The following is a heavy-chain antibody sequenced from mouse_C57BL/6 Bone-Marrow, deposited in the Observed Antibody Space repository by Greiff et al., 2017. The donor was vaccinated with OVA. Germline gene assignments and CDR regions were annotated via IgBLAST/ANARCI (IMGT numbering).Heavy chain of an antibody. V-gene: IGHV1-42*01. CDR1: GYSFTGYY. CDR2: INPSTGGT. J-gene: IGHJ2*01. CDR3: ARLLYYGSSYRYYFDY. Sequence: EVKLVESGPELVKPGASVKISCKASGYSFTGYYMNWVKQSPEKSLEWIGEINPSTGGTTYNQKFKAKATLTVDKSSSTAYMQLKSLTSEDSAVYYCARLLYYGSSYRYYFDYWGQGTTLTVSS. D-gene: IGHD1-1*01.